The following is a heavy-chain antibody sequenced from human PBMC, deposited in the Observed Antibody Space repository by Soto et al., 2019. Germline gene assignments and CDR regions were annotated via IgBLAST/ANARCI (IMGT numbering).Heavy chain of an antibody. D-gene: IGHD2-2*01. CDR3: AKDGSYAQHV. CDR1: GFTFSNTW. J-gene: IGHJ6*02. V-gene: IGHV3-74*01. Sequence: GGSVRLSCAASGFTFSNTWMHWVRQAPGKGLVWVSHINSDGTTTTYADSVKGRFTIFRDNAKNTVHLQMNSLRAEDTAVYYCAKDGSYAQHVWGQGTTVTVSS. CDR2: INSDGTTT.